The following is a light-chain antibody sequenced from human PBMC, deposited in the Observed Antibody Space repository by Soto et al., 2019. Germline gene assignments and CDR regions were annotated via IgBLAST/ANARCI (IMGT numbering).Light chain of an antibody. Sequence: LSASVGDRGTFSCRASQNINDYLAWYQQKPGKSPKALIYDASTLDSGVPSRFSGSGSGTEFTLTISSLQADDFATYFCQQYKSHRTFGQGAKV. V-gene: IGKV1-5*01. J-gene: IGKJ1*01. CDR1: QNINDY. CDR3: QQYKSHRT. CDR2: DAS.